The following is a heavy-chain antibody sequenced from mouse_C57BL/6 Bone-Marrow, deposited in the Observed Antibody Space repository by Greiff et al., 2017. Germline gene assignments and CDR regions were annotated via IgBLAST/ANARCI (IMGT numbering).Heavy chain of an antibody. V-gene: IGHV1-50*01. Sequence: VQLQQPGAELVKPGASVKLSCKASGYTFTSYWMQWVKQRPGQGLEWIGEIDPSDSYTNYNQKFKGKATLTVDTSSSTAYMQLSSLTSEDSAVYYCARWARLPAMDYWGQGTSVTVSS. CDR1: GYTFTSYW. CDR3: ARWARLPAMDY. D-gene: IGHD2-10*01. CDR2: IDPSDSYT. J-gene: IGHJ4*01.